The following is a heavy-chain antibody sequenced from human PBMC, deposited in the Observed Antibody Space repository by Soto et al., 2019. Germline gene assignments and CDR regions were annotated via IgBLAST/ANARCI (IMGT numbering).Heavy chain of an antibody. CDR2: ISSSSSYI. CDR1: GFTFSSYS. CDR3: ARGGYGDYFSYFDY. D-gene: IGHD4-17*01. Sequence: EVQLVESGGGLVKPGGSLRLSCAASGFTFSSYSMNWVRQAPGKGLEWVSSISSSSSYIYYADSMKGRFTISRDNAKNSLYLQMNSLRAEDTAVYYCARGGYGDYFSYFDYWGQGTLVTVSS. V-gene: IGHV3-21*01. J-gene: IGHJ4*02.